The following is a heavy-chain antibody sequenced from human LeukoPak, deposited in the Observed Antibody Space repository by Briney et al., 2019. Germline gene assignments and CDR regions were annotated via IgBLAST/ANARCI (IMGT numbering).Heavy chain of an antibody. J-gene: IGHJ3*02. CDR1: GFTFSSYW. Sequence: GGSLRLSCAASGFTFSSYWMSWVRQAPGKGLEWVANIKQDGSEKYYVDSVKGRFTISRDNAKNSLYLQMNSLRAEDTAVYYCASGLLRGAFDIWGQGTMVTVSS. CDR3: ASGLLRGAFDI. V-gene: IGHV3-7*01. CDR2: IKQDGSEK. D-gene: IGHD2/OR15-2a*01.